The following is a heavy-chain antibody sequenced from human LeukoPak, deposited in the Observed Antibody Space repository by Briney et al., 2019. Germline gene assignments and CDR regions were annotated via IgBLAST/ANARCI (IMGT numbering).Heavy chain of an antibody. Sequence: GGSLRLSCAASGFTFSSYSMNWVRQAPGKGLEWVSSISSSSSYIYYADSVKGRFTISRDSAKNSLYLQMNSLRAEDTAVYYCARGGSTTISGVAPGGQGTLVTVSS. V-gene: IGHV3-21*01. CDR2: ISSSSSYI. CDR3: ARGGSTTISGVAP. CDR1: GFTFSSYS. J-gene: IGHJ5*02. D-gene: IGHD3-3*01.